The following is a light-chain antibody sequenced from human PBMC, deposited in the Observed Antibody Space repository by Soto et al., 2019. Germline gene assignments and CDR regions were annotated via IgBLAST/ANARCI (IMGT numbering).Light chain of an antibody. CDR3: SSYAGSSNV. Sequence: SVLTKPPSAPRSPGQSVAIASTGSSSDVGGYNYVSWYQQHPGKAPKVMIYEVNKRPSGVPDRFSGSKSGNTASLTVSGLQAEDEADYYCSSYAGSSNVFGTGTKVTVL. J-gene: IGLJ1*01. CDR2: EVN. CDR1: SSDVGGYNY. V-gene: IGLV2-8*01.